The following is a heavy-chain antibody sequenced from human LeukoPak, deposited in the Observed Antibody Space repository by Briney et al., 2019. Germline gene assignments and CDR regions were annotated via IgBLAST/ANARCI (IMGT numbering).Heavy chain of an antibody. J-gene: IGHJ4*02. CDR3: ARDCSSTSCYEDY. CDR2: ISAYNGNT. CDR1: GYTFTSYG. Sequence: ASVKVSCKASGYTFTSYGISWVRQAPGQGLEWMGWISAYNGNTNYAQKFQGRVTMTRDMSTSTVYMELSSLRSEDTAVYYCARDCSSTSCYEDYWGQGTLVTVSS. D-gene: IGHD2-2*01. V-gene: IGHV1-18*01.